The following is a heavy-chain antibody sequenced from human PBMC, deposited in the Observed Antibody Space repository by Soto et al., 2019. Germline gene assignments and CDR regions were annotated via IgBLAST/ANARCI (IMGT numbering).Heavy chain of an antibody. J-gene: IGHJ4*02. CDR2: ISAYNGDT. CDR3: ATRVQYFDY. Sequence: ASVKVSFKASGYTFTNFGVSWVRQAPGQGLEWMGWISAYNGDTNYAQHLQGRVAMTTDSSTSTAYMELRSLRSDDTAVYYCATRVQYFDYWGQGTLVTVPQ. V-gene: IGHV1-18*01. D-gene: IGHD3-10*01. CDR1: GYTFTNFG.